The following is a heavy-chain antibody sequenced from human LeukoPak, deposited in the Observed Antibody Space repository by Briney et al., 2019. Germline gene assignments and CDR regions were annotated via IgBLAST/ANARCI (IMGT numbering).Heavy chain of an antibody. V-gene: IGHV4-59*01. Sequence: SETPSLTCTVSGGSISSYYWSWIRQPPGKGLEWIGYIYYSGSTNYNPSLKSRVTISVDTSKNQFSLKLSSVTAADTAVYYCARASVLRSPGAYYYYMDVWGKGTTVTVSS. CDR1: GGSISSYY. CDR2: IYYSGST. D-gene: IGHD3-3*01. J-gene: IGHJ6*03. CDR3: ARASVLRSPGAYYYYMDV.